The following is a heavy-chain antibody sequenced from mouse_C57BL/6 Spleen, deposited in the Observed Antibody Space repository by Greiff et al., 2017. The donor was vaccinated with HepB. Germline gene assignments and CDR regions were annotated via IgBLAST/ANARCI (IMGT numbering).Heavy chain of an antibody. V-gene: IGHV1-64*01. Sequence: QVQLQQSGAELVKPGASVKLSCKASGYTFTSYWMHWVKQRPGQGLEWIGMIHPNSGSTNYNEKFKSKATLTVDKSSSTAYMQLSSLTSEDSAVYYCARTGYTRAMDYWGQGTSVTVSS. D-gene: IGHD3-1*01. J-gene: IGHJ4*01. CDR1: GYTFTSYW. CDR3: ARTGYTRAMDY. CDR2: IHPNSGST.